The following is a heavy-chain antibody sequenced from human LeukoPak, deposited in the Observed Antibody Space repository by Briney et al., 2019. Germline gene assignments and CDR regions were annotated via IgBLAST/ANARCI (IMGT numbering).Heavy chain of an antibody. J-gene: IGHJ4*02. CDR3: ARDGTSTDDY. CDR2: ISGYNDNT. D-gene: IGHD1-7*01. Sequence: ASVKVSCKSSGYTFTVYYMHWVRQAPGQGREWVGWISGYNDNTHYAKKFQGRVTLTTDTPTSTAYMELRSLRSDDTAVYYCARDGTSTDDYWGQGTLVTVSS. V-gene: IGHV1-18*04. CDR1: GYTFTVYY.